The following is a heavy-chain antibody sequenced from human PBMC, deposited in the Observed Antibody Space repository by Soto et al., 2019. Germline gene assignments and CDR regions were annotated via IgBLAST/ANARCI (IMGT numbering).Heavy chain of an antibody. Sequence: GGSLRLSCAASGFTFSRHWMTWVRQAPGKGLEYVANIKEDGSQKYYVDSVKGRFTISRDNAKNSVYLQMNSLRAEDTALYYCARDTYGDYGQVLDYWGQGALVTVSS. CDR3: ARDTYGDYGQVLDY. D-gene: IGHD4-17*01. CDR2: IKEDGSQK. V-gene: IGHV3-7*01. J-gene: IGHJ4*02. CDR1: GFTFSRHW.